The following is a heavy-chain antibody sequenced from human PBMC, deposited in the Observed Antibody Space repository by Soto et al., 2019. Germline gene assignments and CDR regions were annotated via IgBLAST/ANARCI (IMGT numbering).Heavy chain of an antibody. J-gene: IGHJ3*02. CDR1: GGTFSSYA. V-gene: IGHV1-69*06. CDR2: IIPIFGTA. D-gene: IGHD6-6*01. CDR3: ARAAYSSSSMGAFDI. Sequence: WASVKVSCKASGGTFSSYAISWVRQAPGQGLEWMGGIIPIFGTANYAQKFQGRVTITADKSTSTAYMELSSLRSEDTAVYYCARAAYSSSSMGAFDIWGQGTMVTV.